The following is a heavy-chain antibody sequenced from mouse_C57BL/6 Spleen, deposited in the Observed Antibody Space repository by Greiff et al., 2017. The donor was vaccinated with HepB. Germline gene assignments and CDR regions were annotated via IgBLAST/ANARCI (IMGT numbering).Heavy chain of an antibody. J-gene: IGHJ2*01. CDR3: TRRYYYGSSYVSYFDY. CDR2: IDPETGGT. D-gene: IGHD1-1*01. Sequence: VKLLESGAELVRPGASVTLSCKASGYTFTDYEMHWVKQTPVHGLEWIGAIDPETGGTAYNQKFKGKAILNADKSSSTAYMELRSLTSEDSAVYYCTRRYYYGSSYVSYFDYWGQGTTLTVSS. V-gene: IGHV1-15*01. CDR1: GYTFTDYE.